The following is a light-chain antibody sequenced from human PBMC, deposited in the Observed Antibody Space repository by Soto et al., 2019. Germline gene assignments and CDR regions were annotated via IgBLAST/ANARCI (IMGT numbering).Light chain of an antibody. V-gene: IGKV1-5*03. Sequence: DIQMAQCPSTLSASVGDRVTITCRASQSISSWLAWYQQKPGKAPKLLIYKASSLESGVPSRFSGSGSGTEFTLTIISLQPDDFATYYCQQYNSSLTFGGGTKVEI. CDR2: KAS. CDR3: QQYNSSLT. CDR1: QSISSW. J-gene: IGKJ4*01.